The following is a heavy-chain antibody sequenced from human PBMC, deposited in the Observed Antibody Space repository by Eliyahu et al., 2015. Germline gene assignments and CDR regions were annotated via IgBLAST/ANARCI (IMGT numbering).Heavy chain of an antibody. CDR3: ARANDSSGYSY. D-gene: IGHD3-22*01. J-gene: IGHJ1*01. Sequence: QVQLQETGPGLVKPSQTLSLTCTVSGASISGSAYYWTWIRQVPGKGLEWIGYIYYSGTTNINPSLKSRASMSVDTSRNQFSLRLSSVTAADTAVYYCARANDSSGYSYWGQGTLVAVSS. CDR2: IYYSGTT. CDR1: GASISGSAYY. V-gene: IGHV4-31*03.